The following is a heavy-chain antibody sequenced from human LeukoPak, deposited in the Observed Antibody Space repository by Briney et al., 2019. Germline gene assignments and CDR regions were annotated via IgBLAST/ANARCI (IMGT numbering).Heavy chain of an antibody. CDR2: MNSDGSST. CDR3: ARDCSSGGGDAFDI. D-gene: IGHD6-19*01. Sequence: PGGSLRLSCAASGFTFSNYWMHWVRQAPGEGLVWVSRMNSDGSSTSYADSVKGRFTISRDNAKNTLYLQLNSLRVEDTAVYYCARDCSSGGGDAFDIWGQGTMVTFSS. V-gene: IGHV3-74*01. J-gene: IGHJ3*02. CDR1: GFTFSNYW.